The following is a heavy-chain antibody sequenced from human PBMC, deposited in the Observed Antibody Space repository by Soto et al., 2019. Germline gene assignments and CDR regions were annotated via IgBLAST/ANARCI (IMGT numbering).Heavy chain of an antibody. CDR1: GASINSTSFY. D-gene: IGHD3-16*02. V-gene: IGHV4-39*01. CDR2: IFHSGRT. Sequence: SETLSLTCTVSGASINSTSFYWDWIRQPPGKGLEWIGSIFHSGRTHYNPSLKSRVTLSVDTSRSQVSLEVGSVTAADTAVYYCVRQASKVWGAYPQATNFWGQGTLVTVSS. J-gene: IGHJ4*02. CDR3: VRQASKVWGAYPQATNF.